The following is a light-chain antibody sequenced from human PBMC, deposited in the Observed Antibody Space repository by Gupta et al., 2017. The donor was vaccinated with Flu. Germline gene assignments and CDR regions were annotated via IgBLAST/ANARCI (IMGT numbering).Light chain of an antibody. CDR2: WAS. J-gene: IGKJ2*01. V-gene: IGKV4-1*01. Sequence: DIVMTQSPDSLAVSLGDRVTVNCKSSQSVLYTSNNNNFVAWYQQEPGQPPRLLIYWASSREPGVSDRFSGSGSGTDFTRTISRLQAEDVAVYYCLQDHTEPYTFGEGTKLEIK. CDR3: LQDHTEPYT. CDR1: QSVLYTSNNNNF.